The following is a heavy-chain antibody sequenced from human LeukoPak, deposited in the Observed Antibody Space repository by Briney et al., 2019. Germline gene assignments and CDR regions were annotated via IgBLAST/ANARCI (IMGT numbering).Heavy chain of an antibody. J-gene: IGHJ5*02. V-gene: IGHV4-34*01. CDR2: IDHSGST. CDR1: GRSFSGYH. Sequence: NPSETLSLTCAVYGRSFSGYHWSWIRQPPGKGLEWIGEIDHSGSTNYNPSLKSRVTISIDTSKNQFSLKLSSVTAADTAVYYCARGVNWIDPWGQGTLVTVSS. CDR3: ARGVNWIDP.